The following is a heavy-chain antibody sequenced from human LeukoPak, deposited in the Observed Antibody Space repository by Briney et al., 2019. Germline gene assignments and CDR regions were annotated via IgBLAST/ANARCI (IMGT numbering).Heavy chain of an antibody. CDR3: ARVDTAMVLDY. J-gene: IGHJ4*02. CDR1: GGTFSSYA. CDR2: IIPIFGTA. Sequence: ASVKVSCKXSGGTFSSYAISWVRQAPGQGLEWMGRIIPIFGTANYAQKFQGRVTITTDESTSTAYMELSSLRSEDTAVYYCARVDTAMVLDYWGQGTLVTVSS. V-gene: IGHV1-69*05. D-gene: IGHD5-18*01.